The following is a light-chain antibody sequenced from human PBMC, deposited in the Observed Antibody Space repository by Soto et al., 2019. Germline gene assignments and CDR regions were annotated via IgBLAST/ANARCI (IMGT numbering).Light chain of an antibody. J-gene: IGKJ1*01. Sequence: DFQMTQSPSTLSATVGDRVTITCRASQNIRSRLAWFQQKPGKAPKLLIYDASSLESGVPQRFSGSGSGTEFTLTISSLQPDDFATYYCQQYNSYSFGQGTKVDIK. CDR1: QNIRSR. CDR3: QQYNSYS. CDR2: DAS. V-gene: IGKV1-5*01.